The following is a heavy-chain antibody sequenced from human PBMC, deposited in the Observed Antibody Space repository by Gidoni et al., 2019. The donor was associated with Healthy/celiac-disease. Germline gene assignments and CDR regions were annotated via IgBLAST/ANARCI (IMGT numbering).Heavy chain of an antibody. J-gene: IGHJ3*02. CDR2: INSDGSST. CDR3: ARGPHYDFWSALASPRAFDI. D-gene: IGHD3-3*01. Sequence: EVQLVESGGGLVQPGGSLRLSCAASGFTFSSYWMHWVRQAPGKGLVWVSRINSDGSSTSYADSVKGRFTISRDNAKNTLYLQMNSLRAEDTAVYYCARGPHYDFWSALASPRAFDIWGQGTMVTVSS. V-gene: IGHV3-74*01. CDR1: GFTFSSYW.